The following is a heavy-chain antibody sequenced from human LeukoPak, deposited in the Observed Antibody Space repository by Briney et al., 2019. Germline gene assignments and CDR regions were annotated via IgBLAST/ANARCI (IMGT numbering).Heavy chain of an antibody. Sequence: ASVKVSCKASGYTFTSYGISWVRQAPGQGLEWMGCINAYNGNTNYAQKLQGRVTMTTDTSTSTAYMELRSLRSDDTAVYYCARDRGQQLVWGYFDYWGQGTLVTVSS. CDR3: ARDRGQQLVWGYFDY. V-gene: IGHV1-18*04. CDR1: GYTFTSYG. J-gene: IGHJ4*02. CDR2: INAYNGNT. D-gene: IGHD6-13*01.